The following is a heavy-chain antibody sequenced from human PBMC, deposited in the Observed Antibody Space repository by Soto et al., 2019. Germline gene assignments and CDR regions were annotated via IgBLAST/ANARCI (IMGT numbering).Heavy chain of an antibody. CDR2: INPSGGIT. Sequence: GASVKVSCKASGYTFTSYYMHWVRQAPGQRLKWMGIINPSGGITSYAQKFQGRVTMTRDTSTSTVYMELSSLRSEDTAVYYCAREYGDYEFNSSFGMDVWGQGTTVTVSS. J-gene: IGHJ6*02. CDR3: AREYGDYEFNSSFGMDV. D-gene: IGHD4-17*01. V-gene: IGHV1-46*01. CDR1: GYTFTSYY.